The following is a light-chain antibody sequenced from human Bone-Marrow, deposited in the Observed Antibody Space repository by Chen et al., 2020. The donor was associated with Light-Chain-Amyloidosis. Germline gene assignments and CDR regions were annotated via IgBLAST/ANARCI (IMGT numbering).Light chain of an antibody. V-gene: IGKV1-33*01. CDR1: QSISRW. CDR2: DAS. Sequence: DIRMTQSPSTLSASVGDRVTITCRASQSISRWLTWYQQKPGKAPKLLIYDASNLETGVPSRFSGSGSGTDFTFTISTLHPEDIATYYCQQYDNLPLFCPVTKVDIK. CDR3: QQYDNLPL. J-gene: IGKJ3*01.